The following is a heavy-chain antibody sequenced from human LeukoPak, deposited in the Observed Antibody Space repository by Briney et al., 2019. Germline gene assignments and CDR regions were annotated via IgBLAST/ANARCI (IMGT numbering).Heavy chain of an antibody. V-gene: IGHV3-73*01. CDR1: GFTFSGSA. Sequence: GGSLKLSCAASGFTFSGSATHWVRQASGKGLEWVGRIRSKANSYATAYAASVKGRFTISRDDSKNTAYLQMNSLKTEDTAVYYCTRLGTLNDYWGQGTLVTVSS. J-gene: IGHJ4*02. CDR2: IRSKANSYAT. CDR3: TRLGTLNDY. D-gene: IGHD1-26*01.